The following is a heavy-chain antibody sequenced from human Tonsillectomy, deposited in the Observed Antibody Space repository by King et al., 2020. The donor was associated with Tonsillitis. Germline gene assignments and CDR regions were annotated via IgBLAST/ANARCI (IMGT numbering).Heavy chain of an antibody. CDR1: GFTFSSYG. CDR2: ISYDGSNI. D-gene: IGHD1-1*01. V-gene: IGHV3-30*03. CDR3: STFDY. J-gene: IGHJ4*02. Sequence: VQLVESGGGVVQPGRSLRLSCAASGFTFSSYGMHWVRQAPGKGLEWVAVISYDGSNIYYADSVKGRFTISRDNSKNTLYLQMNSLRAEDTAVYYCSTFDYWGQGTLVTVSS.